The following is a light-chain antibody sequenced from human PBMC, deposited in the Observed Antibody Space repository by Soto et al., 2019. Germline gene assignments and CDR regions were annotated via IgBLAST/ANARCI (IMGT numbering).Light chain of an antibody. J-gene: IGKJ4*01. Sequence: AIRMTQSPSSFSASTGDRVTITCRASQGISSYLAWYQQKPGKAPKILIYAASTLHSGVPSRFSASGSGTDFTLTISYLQSEDFATYYCQQYYSYPPGFGGGTKVEIK. CDR3: QQYYSYPPG. V-gene: IGKV1-8*01. CDR1: QGISSY. CDR2: AAS.